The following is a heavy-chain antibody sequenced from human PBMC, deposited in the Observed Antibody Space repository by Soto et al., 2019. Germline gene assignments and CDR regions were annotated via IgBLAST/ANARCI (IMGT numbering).Heavy chain of an antibody. V-gene: IGHV1-46*01. CDR1: GYTFSSYY. Sequence: ASVKVSCKASGYTFSSYYMHWVRQAPGQGLEWMGIINPSGGSTSYAQKFQGRVTMTRDTSTSTVYMELSSLRSEDTAVYYCARDQSRGGVIDYWGQGTLVTVSS. CDR3: ARDQSRGGVIDY. D-gene: IGHD3-16*01. J-gene: IGHJ4*02. CDR2: INPSGGST.